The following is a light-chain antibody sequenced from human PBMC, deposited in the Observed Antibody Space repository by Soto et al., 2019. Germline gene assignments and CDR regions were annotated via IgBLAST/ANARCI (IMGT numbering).Light chain of an antibody. V-gene: IGKV3-20*01. J-gene: IGKJ1*01. CDR2: GAS. CDR3: QQYGSSGT. Sequence: IVSTRSSGTMSPVPLQRPTLSCRAIQSVSNNYLAWYQQKPGQSPRILIYGASNRATGIPDRFSGSGSGTDFTLTISRLEPEDFAVYYSQQYGSSGTFGQGTKVDIK. CDR1: QSVSNNY.